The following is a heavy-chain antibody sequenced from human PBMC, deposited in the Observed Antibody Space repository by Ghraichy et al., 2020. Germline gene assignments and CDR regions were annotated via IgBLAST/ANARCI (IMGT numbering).Heavy chain of an antibody. J-gene: IGHJ4*02. Sequence: GGSLRLSCAASGFIFSSDWMNWVRQAPGKGLEWVANIKHDGSEENYVDSVKGRFTISRDNAKKSLYLQMNSLRAEDTAVYYCARGLRWNDYWGQGTLVTVSS. CDR1: GFIFSSDW. D-gene: IGHD4-23*01. V-gene: IGHV3-7*01. CDR3: ARGLRWNDY. CDR2: IKHDGSEE.